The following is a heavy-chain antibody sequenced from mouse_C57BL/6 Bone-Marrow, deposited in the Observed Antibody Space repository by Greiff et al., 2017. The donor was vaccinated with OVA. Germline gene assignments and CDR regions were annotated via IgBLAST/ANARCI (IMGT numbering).Heavy chain of an antibody. V-gene: IGHV7-3*03. J-gene: IGHJ2*01. CDR2: IRTKANGYTT. CDR3: AKGDY. Sequence: EVMLVESGGGLVQPGGSLSLSCAASGFTFTDYYMSWVRQPPGKGLEWLGFIRTKANGYTTEYSASGKGRFTISRDDSQNLRNLQMNALGVEDSATYYCAKGDYWGKGTTLTVSS. CDR1: GFTFTDYY.